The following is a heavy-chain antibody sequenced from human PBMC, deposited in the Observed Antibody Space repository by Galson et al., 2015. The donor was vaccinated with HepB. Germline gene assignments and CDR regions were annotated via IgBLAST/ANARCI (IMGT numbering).Heavy chain of an antibody. J-gene: IGHJ6*02. CDR2: ISISSSYI. CDR3: ARVCPGIPRAFDWLLTHYYYGMDV. D-gene: IGHD3-9*01. CDR1: GFTFSSYS. V-gene: IGHV3-21*01. Sequence: SLRLSCAASGFTFSSYSMNWVRQAPGKGLEWVSSISISSSYIYYADSVKGRFTISRDNAKNSLYLQMNSLRAEDTAVYYCARVCPGIPRAFDWLLTHYYYGMDVWGQGTTVTVSS.